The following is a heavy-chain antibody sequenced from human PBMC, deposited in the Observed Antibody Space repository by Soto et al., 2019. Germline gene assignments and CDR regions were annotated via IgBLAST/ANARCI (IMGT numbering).Heavy chain of an antibody. V-gene: IGHV4-34*01. CDR2: INDSGNI. CDR3: ARGLIMWFGELSRRGGYYYYMDV. J-gene: IGHJ6*03. CDR1: DGSFSGYQ. D-gene: IGHD3-10*01. Sequence: QVQLQQWGAGLLKPSETLSLTCAVYDGSFSGYQWSWIRQTPGKGLEWIGGINDSGNINYNPSLKSRVTTLVDSPKKQISPRLSSVTAADTAVYYCARGLIMWFGELSRRGGYYYYMDVWGKGTTVTVSS.